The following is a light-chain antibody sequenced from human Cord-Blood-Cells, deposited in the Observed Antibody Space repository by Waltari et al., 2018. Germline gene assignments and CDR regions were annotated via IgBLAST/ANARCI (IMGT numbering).Light chain of an antibody. CDR1: SSDVGGYNY. CDR3: SSYTSSSTLV. Sequence: QSALTQPASVSGSPGQSITISCTGTSSDVGGYNYVSWSQQHPGKAPKLMIYDVSKRPSGVSTRFSGSKSGNTASLTISGLQAEDEADYYCSSYTSSSTLVFGGGTKLTVL. V-gene: IGLV2-14*01. CDR2: DVS. J-gene: IGLJ3*02.